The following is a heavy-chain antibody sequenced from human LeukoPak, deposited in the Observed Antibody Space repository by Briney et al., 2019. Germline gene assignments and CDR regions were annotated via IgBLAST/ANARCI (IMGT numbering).Heavy chain of an antibody. CDR3: ARDVPSLHTTHD. J-gene: IGHJ4*02. Sequence: SVKVSCKASGGTFSSDAVSWVRQAPGQGLEWMGRIIPIFGTANYAQKFQGRVTITTDESTSTAYMELSSLRSEDTAVYYCARDVPSLHTTHDWGQGTLVTVSS. CDR2: IIPIFGTA. D-gene: IGHD4-11*01. V-gene: IGHV1-69*05. CDR1: GGTFSSDA.